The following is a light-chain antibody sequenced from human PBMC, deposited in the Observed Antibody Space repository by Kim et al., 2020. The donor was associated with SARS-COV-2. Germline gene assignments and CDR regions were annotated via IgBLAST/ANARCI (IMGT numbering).Light chain of an antibody. Sequence: GQSVTNACTGTGSDVGSNNYGSWYQQHPGKAPKLMIYAVSKRPSGVPDRFSGSKSGNTASLTVSGLQAEDEADYYCSSYAGSNNVVFGGGTQLTVL. J-gene: IGLJ2*01. CDR2: AVS. CDR1: GSDVGSNNY. V-gene: IGLV2-8*01. CDR3: SSYAGSNNVV.